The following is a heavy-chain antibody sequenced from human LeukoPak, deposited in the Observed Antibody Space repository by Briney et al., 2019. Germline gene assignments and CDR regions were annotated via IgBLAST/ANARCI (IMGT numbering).Heavy chain of an antibody. CDR2: IIPIFGIA. Sequence: GSSVTVSCKASGGTFSSYAISWVRQAPGQGLEWMGRIIPIFGIANYAQKFQGRVTITADKSASTAYMELSSLRSEDTAVYYCARGDVDTAMVIPDYWGQGTLVTVSS. D-gene: IGHD5-18*01. CDR1: GGTFSSYA. J-gene: IGHJ4*02. V-gene: IGHV1-69*04. CDR3: ARGDVDTAMVIPDY.